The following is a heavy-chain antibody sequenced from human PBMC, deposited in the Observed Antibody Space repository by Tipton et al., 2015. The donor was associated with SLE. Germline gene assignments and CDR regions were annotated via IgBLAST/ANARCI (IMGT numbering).Heavy chain of an antibody. D-gene: IGHD3-16*01. J-gene: IGHJ3*01. CDR3: ARTSRGGMFDV. CDR1: GFTLSKHG. Sequence: SLRLSCVASGFTLSKHGMHWVRQAPGKGLVWVAVIWYDGTSKYYGDFVKGRFTISRDNSKKTVELEMNSLRDEDTAVYYCARTSRGGMFDVWGQGTTVTVSS. V-gene: IGHV3-33*01. CDR2: IWYDGTSK.